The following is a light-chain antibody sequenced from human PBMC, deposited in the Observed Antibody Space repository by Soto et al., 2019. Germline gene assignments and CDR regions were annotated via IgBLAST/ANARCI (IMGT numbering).Light chain of an antibody. CDR3: AAWDDSLNGQEV. Sequence: QPVLTQSPSASGTPGLRVTISCSGSSSNIGSNTVNWYKQLPGTAPKLLIYFNNQRPSGVPDRFSGSKSGTSASLAISGLQSEDEADYYCAAWDDSLNGQEVFGGGTKLTVL. V-gene: IGLV1-44*01. CDR1: SSNIGSNT. CDR2: FNN. J-gene: IGLJ2*01.